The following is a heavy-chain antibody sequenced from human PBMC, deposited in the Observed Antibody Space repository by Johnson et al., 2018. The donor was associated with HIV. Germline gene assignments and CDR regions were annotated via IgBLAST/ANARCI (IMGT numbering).Heavy chain of an antibody. V-gene: IGHV3-20*04. Sequence: VQLVESGGGVVRPGGSLRLSCAASGFTFDDYGMTWVRQVPGKGLEWVSGINWNGGNTGYADSVKGRFTISRDNAKNPLYMQMNSLRAEDTALYYCARQHYYESSGQGGGLDIWGQGTMVTVSS. J-gene: IGHJ3*02. CDR3: ARQHYYESSGQGGGLDI. CDR2: INWNGGNT. D-gene: IGHD3-22*01. CDR1: GFTFDDYG.